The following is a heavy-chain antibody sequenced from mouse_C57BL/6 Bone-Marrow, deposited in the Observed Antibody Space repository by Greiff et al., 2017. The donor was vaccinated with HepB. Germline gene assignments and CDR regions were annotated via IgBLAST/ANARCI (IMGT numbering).Heavy chain of an antibody. Sequence: QVQLKESGAELVRPGTSVKMSCKASGYTFTNYWIGWAKQRPGHGLEWIGDIYPGGGYTKYNEKFKGKATLTADKSSSTAYMQFSSLTSEDSAIYYCARSGFSGFAYWGQGTLVTVSA. J-gene: IGHJ3*01. D-gene: IGHD3-1*01. CDR2: IYPGGGYT. V-gene: IGHV1-63*01. CDR3: ARSGFSGFAY. CDR1: GYTFTNYW.